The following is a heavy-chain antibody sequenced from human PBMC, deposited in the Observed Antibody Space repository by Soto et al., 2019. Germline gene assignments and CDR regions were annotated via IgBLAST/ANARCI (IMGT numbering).Heavy chain of an antibody. V-gene: IGHV2-5*01. Sequence: SGPTLVNPTQTLTLTCSFSGFSFSTSGVGVGWVRQPPGKALEWLALIYWSGDEHYRPSLKSRLTITKATSKNQVVLIMTDMDPVGTATYYCARGLATLPVFAFDVWSQGTTVTVSS. CDR3: ARGLATLPVFAFDV. D-gene: IGHD1-1*01. CDR2: IYWSGDE. CDR1: GFSFSTSGVG. J-gene: IGHJ3*01.